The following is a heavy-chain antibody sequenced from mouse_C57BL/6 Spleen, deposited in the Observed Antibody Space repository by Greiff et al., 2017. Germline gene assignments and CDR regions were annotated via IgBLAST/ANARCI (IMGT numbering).Heavy chain of an antibody. J-gene: IGHJ1*03. CDR1: GFTFSDYY. CDR2: INYDGSST. V-gene: IGHV5-16*01. CDR3: ARGTGTGWYFDV. Sequence: EVQLVESEGGLVQPGSSMKLSCTASGFTFSDYYMAWVRQVPEKGLEWVANINYDGSSTYYLDSLKSRFIISRDNAKNILYLQMSSLKSEDTATYYCARGTGTGWYFDVWGTGTTVTVSS. D-gene: IGHD4-1*01.